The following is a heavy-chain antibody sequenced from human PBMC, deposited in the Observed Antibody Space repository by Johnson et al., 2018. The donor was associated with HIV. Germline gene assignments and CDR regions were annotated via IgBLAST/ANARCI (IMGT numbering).Heavy chain of an antibody. J-gene: IGHJ3*02. V-gene: IGHV3-30*02. CDR1: GFTFRNYG. D-gene: IGHD3-22*01. CDR2: IRHDGDIP. CDR3: AKGQSSGYPKDAFDI. Sequence: QMLLVESGGGVVQPGGSLRLSCAASGFTFRNYGMHWVRQAPGKGLEWVAFIRHDGDIPYYVVSAKGRFTSSRDNSKNTLYLQMNSLRTEDTAMYYCAKGQSSGYPKDAFDIWGRGTIVTISS.